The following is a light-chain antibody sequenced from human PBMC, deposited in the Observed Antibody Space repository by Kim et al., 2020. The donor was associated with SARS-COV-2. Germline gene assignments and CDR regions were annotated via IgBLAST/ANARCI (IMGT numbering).Light chain of an antibody. V-gene: IGLV1-47*01. CDR1: SSNIGSNF. CDR3: AAWDDSLNSYV. CDR2: KNK. Sequence: GQRSTISCSGSSSNIGSNFVCWYQQLPGTAPKVLIYKNKQRPSGVPDRFSGSKSGTSASLAISGLRSEDEADYFCAAWDDSLNSYVFGTGTKVTVL. J-gene: IGLJ1*01.